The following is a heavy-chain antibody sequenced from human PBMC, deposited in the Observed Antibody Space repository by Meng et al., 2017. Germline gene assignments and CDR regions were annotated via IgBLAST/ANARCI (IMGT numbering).Heavy chain of an antibody. J-gene: IGHJ3*02. Sequence: GESLKISCKGSGYSFTSYWIGWVRQMPGKGLEWMGVIYPGDSDTRYSPSFRGQVTISADKSISTAYLQRSSLKAADTAMNYCATTSGYYYDSSGHYAFDIWGQGTMVTVSS. D-gene: IGHD3-22*01. CDR2: IYPGDSDT. CDR3: ATTSGYYYDSSGHYAFDI. V-gene: IGHV5-51*01. CDR1: GYSFTSYW.